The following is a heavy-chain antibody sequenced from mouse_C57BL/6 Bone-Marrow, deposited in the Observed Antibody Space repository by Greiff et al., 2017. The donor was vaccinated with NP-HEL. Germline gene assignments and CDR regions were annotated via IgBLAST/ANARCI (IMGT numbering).Heavy chain of an antibody. J-gene: IGHJ3*01. CDR2: IYPRSGNT. V-gene: IGHV1-81*01. CDR1: GYTFTSYG. Sequence: QVQLQQSGAELARPGASVKLSCKASGYTFTSYGISWVKQRTGQGLVWIGEIYPRSGNTYYNEKFKGKATLTADKSSSTAYMELRSLTSEDSAVYFCAELGRFAYWGQGTLVTVSA. CDR3: AELGRFAY. D-gene: IGHD4-1*01.